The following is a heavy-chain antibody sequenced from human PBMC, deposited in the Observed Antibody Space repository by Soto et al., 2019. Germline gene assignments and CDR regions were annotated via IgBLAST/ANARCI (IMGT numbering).Heavy chain of an antibody. CDR3: ATHCLIEYSSGWPPYDY. V-gene: IGHV3-30*03. D-gene: IGHD6-19*01. CDR2: ISYDGSNK. J-gene: IGHJ4*02. CDR1: GFTFSSYG. Sequence: SLRISCAASGFTFSSYGMHCVRQAPGKVLDWVAVISYDGSNKYYADSVKGRFTISRDNSKNTLYLQMNSLRAEDTAVYYCATHCLIEYSSGWPPYDYWGQGTLVTVSS.